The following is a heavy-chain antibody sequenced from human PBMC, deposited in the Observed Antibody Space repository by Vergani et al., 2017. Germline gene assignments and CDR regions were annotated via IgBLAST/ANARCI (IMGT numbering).Heavy chain of an antibody. CDR3: AREGVGATREGVFAYYYYYGMDV. Sequence: EVQLVESGGGLVQPGGSLRLSCAASGFTFSSYWMSWVRQAPGKGLEWVANIKQDGSEKYYVDSVKGRFTISRDNAKNSLYLQMNSLRAEDTAVYYCAREGVGATREGVFAYYYYYGMDVWGQGTTVTVSS. J-gene: IGHJ6*02. D-gene: IGHD1-26*01. V-gene: IGHV3-7*01. CDR2: IKQDGSEK. CDR1: GFTFSSYW.